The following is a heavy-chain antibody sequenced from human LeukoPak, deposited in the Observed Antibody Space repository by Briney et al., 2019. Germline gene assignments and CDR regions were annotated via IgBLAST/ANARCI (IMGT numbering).Heavy chain of an antibody. CDR2: ISGSGGST. CDR1: GFTFSSYA. D-gene: IGHD6-19*01. V-gene: IGHV3-23*01. J-gene: IGHJ4*02. CDR3: ARVGGYSSGWYDY. Sequence: GGSLRLSCAASGFTFSSYAMSWVRQAPGKGLELVSAISGSGGSTYYADAVKGRFTISRDNSKNTLYLQMNSLRAEDTAVYYCARVGGYSSGWYDYRGQGTLVTVSS.